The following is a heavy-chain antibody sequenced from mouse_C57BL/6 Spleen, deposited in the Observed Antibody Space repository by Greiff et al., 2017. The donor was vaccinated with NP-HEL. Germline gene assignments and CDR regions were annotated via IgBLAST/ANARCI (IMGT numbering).Heavy chain of an antibody. V-gene: IGHV3-6*01. CDR1: GYSITSGYY. CDR3: AREGHYYGSSYVY. Sequence: EVKLQESGPGLVKPSQSLSLTCSATGYSITSGYYWYWIRQFPENKLEWMGYISYDGSNNYNPSLKNRISVTRDTSKNQFFLKLNSVTTEDTATYYCAREGHYYGSSYVYWGQGTTLTVSS. D-gene: IGHD1-1*01. J-gene: IGHJ2*01. CDR2: ISYDGSN.